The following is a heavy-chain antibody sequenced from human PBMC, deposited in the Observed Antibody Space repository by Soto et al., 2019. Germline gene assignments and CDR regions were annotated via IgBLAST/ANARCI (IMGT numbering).Heavy chain of an antibody. D-gene: IGHD4-17*01. CDR3: AREDDYGYRYINYGLDV. CDR2: ISFDGTKK. Sequence: VGSLRLSCAASGFTFNIYALHWVRQAPGKGLGWVAVISFDGTKKYYSDSVKGRFTISRDNLKNTLYLQMNNLRVEDAALYFCAREDDYGYRYINYGLDVWGQGTTVTVSS. CDR1: GFTFNIYA. V-gene: IGHV3-30-3*01. J-gene: IGHJ6*02.